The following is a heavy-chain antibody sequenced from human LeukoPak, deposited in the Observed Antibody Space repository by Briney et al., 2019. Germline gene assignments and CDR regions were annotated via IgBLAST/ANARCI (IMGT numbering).Heavy chain of an antibody. J-gene: IGHJ6*03. D-gene: IGHD3/OR15-3a*01. V-gene: IGHV1-8*01. CDR2: MNPNSGNT. CDR3: ARALSWTTDSYYYMDV. Sequence: EASVTVSCKASGYTFTIYDINWVRQATGQGLEWMGWMNPNSGNTGYAQKFQGRVTMTKNTSITTAYMELSSLRSEDTAVYYCARALSWTTDSYYYMDVWGKGTTVTVSS. CDR1: GYTFTIYD.